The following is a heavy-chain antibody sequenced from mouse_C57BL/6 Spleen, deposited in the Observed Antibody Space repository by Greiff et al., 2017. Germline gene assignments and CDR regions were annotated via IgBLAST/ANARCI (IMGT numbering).Heavy chain of an antibody. J-gene: IGHJ4*01. CDR2: IYPGDGDT. CDR1: GYAFSSYW. D-gene: IGHD2-5*01. CDR3: ARDYSNCGRAMDY. Sequence: QVQLQQSGAELVKPGASVKISCKASGYAFSSYWMNWVKQRPGKGLEWIGQIYPGDGDTNYNGKFKGKATLTADKSSSTAYMQLSSLTSEDSAVYFCARDYSNCGRAMDYWGQGTSVTVSS. V-gene: IGHV1-80*01.